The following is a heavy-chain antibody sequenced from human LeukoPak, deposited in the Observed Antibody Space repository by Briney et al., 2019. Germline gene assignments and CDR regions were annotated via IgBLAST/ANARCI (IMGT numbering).Heavy chain of an antibody. D-gene: IGHD4-17*01. J-gene: IGHJ4*02. CDR2: IKQDGSEK. CDR3: ARDLFNPDVTTDTNGIFDY. V-gene: IGHV3-7*01. CDR1: GFTFSSYW. Sequence: PGGSLRLSCAASGFTFSSYWMSWVRQAPGKGLEWVANIKQDGSEKYYVDSVKGRFTISRDNAKNSLYLQMNSLRAEDTAVYYCARDLFNPDVTTDTNGIFDYWGQGTLVTVSS.